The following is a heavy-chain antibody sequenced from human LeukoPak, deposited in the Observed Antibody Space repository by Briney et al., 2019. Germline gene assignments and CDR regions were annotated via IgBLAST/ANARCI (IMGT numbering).Heavy chain of an antibody. V-gene: IGHV3-11*04. J-gene: IGHJ4*02. CDR2: ISGSGTDI. CDR1: GFTFSDPY. Sequence: GGSLRLSCEASGFTFSDPYMSWIRQSPGKGLECLSYISGSGTDINYADSVRGRFTISRDNAKNLLYLQMNDLRLEDTAVYYCARTARHLDYWGQGTLVTVSS. D-gene: IGHD5-18*01. CDR3: ARTARHLDY.